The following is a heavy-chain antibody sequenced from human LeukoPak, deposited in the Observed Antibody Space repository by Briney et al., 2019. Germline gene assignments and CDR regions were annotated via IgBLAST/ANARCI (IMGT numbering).Heavy chain of an antibody. CDR1: GGSISSYY. J-gene: IGHJ4*02. Sequence: SETLSLTCTVSGGSISSYYWSWIRQPPGKGLEWIGYIYYSGSTNYNPSLKSRVTISVDTSKNQFSLKLSSVTAADTAVYYCARVDFGGAAAGTYFDYWGQATLVTVSS. CDR2: IYYSGST. CDR3: ARVDFGGAAAGTYFDY. D-gene: IGHD6-13*01. V-gene: IGHV4-59*12.